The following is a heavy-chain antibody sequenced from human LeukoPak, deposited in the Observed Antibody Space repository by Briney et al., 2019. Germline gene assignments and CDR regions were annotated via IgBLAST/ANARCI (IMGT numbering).Heavy chain of an antibody. CDR2: INPNSGGT. Sequence: ATVKGSCEASGYTFTGYYMHWVRQAPGQGLEWMGWINPNSGGTNYAQKFQGRVTMTRDTSISTAYMELSRLRSDDTAVYYCARLRADHFDYWGQGTLVTVSS. CDR1: GYTFTGYY. J-gene: IGHJ4*02. D-gene: IGHD5-12*01. CDR3: ARLRADHFDY. V-gene: IGHV1-2*02.